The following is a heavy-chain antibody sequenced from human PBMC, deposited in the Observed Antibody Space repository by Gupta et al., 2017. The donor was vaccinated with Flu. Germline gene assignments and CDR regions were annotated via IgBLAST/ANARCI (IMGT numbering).Heavy chain of an antibody. CDR2: INPNSGGT. V-gene: IGHV1-2*02. D-gene: IGHD2-15*01. Sequence: QVQLVQSGAEVKKPGASVKVSCKASGYTFTGYYMHWVRQAPGQGLEWMGWINPNSGGTNYAQKFQGRVTMTRDTSISTAYMELSRLRSDDTAVYYCARFGPRGESLLLDRPKIDWYFDLWGRGTLVTVSS. CDR1: GYTFTGYY. CDR3: ARFGPRGESLLLDRPKIDWYFDL. J-gene: IGHJ2*01.